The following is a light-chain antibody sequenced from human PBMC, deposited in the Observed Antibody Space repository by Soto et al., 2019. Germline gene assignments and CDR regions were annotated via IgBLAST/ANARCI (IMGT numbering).Light chain of an antibody. CDR1: QSVGSS. CDR2: GAT. Sequence: ETVTTQSPATLSVSPGGGATLSCRASQSVGSSLAWYQHKPGQAPRLLIYGATTRATGIPARFSGSGYGAEFTLTINSLQSEDFALYYCLQYSNGPRTFGQGT. J-gene: IGKJ1*01. CDR3: LQYSNGPRT. V-gene: IGKV3-15*01.